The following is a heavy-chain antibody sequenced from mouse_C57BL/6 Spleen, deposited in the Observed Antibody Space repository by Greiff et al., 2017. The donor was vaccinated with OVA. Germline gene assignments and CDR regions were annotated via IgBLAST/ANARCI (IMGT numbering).Heavy chain of an antibody. CDR1: GFTFSDYG. V-gene: IGHV5-17*01. Sequence: EVQRVESGGGLVKPGGSLKLSCAASGFTFSDYGMHWVRQAPEKGLEWVAYISSGSSTIYYADTVKGRFTISRDNAKNTLFLQMTSLRSEDTAMYYCARPGTVVAFYYAMDYWGQGTSVTVSS. D-gene: IGHD1-1*01. J-gene: IGHJ4*01. CDR2: ISSGSSTI. CDR3: ARPGTVVAFYYAMDY.